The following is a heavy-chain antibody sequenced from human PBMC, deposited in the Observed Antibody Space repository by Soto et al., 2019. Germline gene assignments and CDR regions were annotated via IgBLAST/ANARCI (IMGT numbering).Heavy chain of an antibody. CDR2: ISSSSSYI. J-gene: IGHJ4*02. Sequence: GGSLRLSCAASGFTFSSYSMNWVRQAPGKGLEWVSSISSSSSYIYYADSVKGRFTISRDNAKNSLYLQMNSLRAEDTAVYYCARYHYCSSTSCNGDYFDYWGQGTLVTVSS. D-gene: IGHD2-2*01. CDR1: GFTFSSYS. CDR3: ARYHYCSSTSCNGDYFDY. V-gene: IGHV3-21*01.